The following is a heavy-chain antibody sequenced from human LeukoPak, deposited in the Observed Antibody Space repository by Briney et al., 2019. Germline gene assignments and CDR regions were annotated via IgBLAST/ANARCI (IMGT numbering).Heavy chain of an antibody. Sequence: GGSLRLSCAPSAFTFSSFWMTWVRQAPGKGLEWVANINEDGSEKNYVDFVKGRFTISRDNAKNSLFLQMNSLRAEDTALYYCARGGPTGALDDWGQGTLLTVSS. D-gene: IGHD7-27*01. V-gene: IGHV3-7*01. CDR2: INEDGSEK. CDR3: ARGGPTGALDD. J-gene: IGHJ4*02. CDR1: AFTFSSFW.